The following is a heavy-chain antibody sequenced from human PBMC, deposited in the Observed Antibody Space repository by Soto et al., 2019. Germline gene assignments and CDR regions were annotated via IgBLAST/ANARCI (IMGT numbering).Heavy chain of an antibody. J-gene: IGHJ4*02. Sequence: QVQLQESGPGLVKPSETLYLNCTVCGASISSYYWSWIRQPPGKGLEWIGYIYYSGSTNYNPSLKSRVTISVDTSKNQFSLKLSSVTAADTAMYYCSRDTTPSLWGQGTLVTVSS. CDR2: IYYSGST. CDR1: GASISSYY. D-gene: IGHD1-1*01. CDR3: SRDTTPSL. V-gene: IGHV4-59*01.